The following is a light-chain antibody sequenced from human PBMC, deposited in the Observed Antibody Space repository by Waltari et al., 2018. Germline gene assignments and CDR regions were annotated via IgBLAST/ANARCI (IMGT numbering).Light chain of an antibody. CDR2: DVS. Sequence: QSALTKPASVSGSPGQSINISCTGTSSEVGGYNSVSWYQKHPGKAPKLLIYDVSKRPSGVSHRFSDSNSGNTASLTISGLQADDEADYYRSSYTSSITLVFGGGTKLTVL. CDR1: SSEVGGYNS. V-gene: IGLV2-14*03. J-gene: IGLJ3*02. CDR3: SSYTSSITLV.